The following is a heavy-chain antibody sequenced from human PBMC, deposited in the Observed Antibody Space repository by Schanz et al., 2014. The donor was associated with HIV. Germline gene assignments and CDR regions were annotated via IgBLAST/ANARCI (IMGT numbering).Heavy chain of an antibody. CDR2: IKQDGSEK. J-gene: IGHJ6*02. CDR1: EFTFSSYW. V-gene: IGHV3-7*03. D-gene: IGHD2-8*01. Sequence: EVQLVESGGVVVQPGGSLRLSCAASEFTFSSYWMSWVRQAPGKGLEWVANIKQDGSEKYYVDSVKGRFTISRDNAKNSLYLQMNSLRAEDTAVYYCANSGYCTSGVCYTRGYDTDVWGQGTTVTVSS. CDR3: ANSGYCTSGVCYTRGYDTDV.